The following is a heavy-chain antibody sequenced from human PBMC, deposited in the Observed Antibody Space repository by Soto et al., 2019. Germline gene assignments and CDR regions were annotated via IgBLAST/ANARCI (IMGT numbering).Heavy chain of an antibody. CDR3: ASNGESYYYYGMDV. CDR1: GGTFSSSA. Sequence: QVQLVQSGAEVKKPGSSVKVSCKASGGTFSSSAISWVRQAPGQGLEWMGGIIPIFGTAEYAQKFQGRVTITADESTSTDFMEVSSLRSEDRAVYYCASNGESYYYYGMDVWGQGTTVTVSS. CDR2: IIPIFGTA. V-gene: IGHV1-69*12. J-gene: IGHJ6*02. D-gene: IGHD2-8*01.